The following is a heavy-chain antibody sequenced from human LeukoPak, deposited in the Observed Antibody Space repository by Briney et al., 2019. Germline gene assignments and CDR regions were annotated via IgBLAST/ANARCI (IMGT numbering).Heavy chain of an antibody. CDR3: ARDLPYYYGSGSSGTGY. Sequence: GGSLRLSCAASGFSFSNYGMNWVRQAPGRGLEWVSGITGHGDTTYYADSVKGRFTISRDNSRNTVYLQMNSLRAEDTAVYYCARDLPYYYGSGSSGTGYWGQGTLVTVSS. CDR1: GFSFSNYG. D-gene: IGHD3-10*01. V-gene: IGHV3-23*01. J-gene: IGHJ4*02. CDR2: ITGHGDTT.